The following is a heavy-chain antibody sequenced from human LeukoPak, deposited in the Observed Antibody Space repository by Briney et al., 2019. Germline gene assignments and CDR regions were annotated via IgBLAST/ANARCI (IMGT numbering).Heavy chain of an antibody. CDR2: ISSSGSTI. Sequence: PGGSLGLSCAASGFTFSDYYMSWIRQAPGKGLEWVSYISSSGSTIYYADSVKGRFTISGDNAKNSLYLQMNSLRAEDTAVYYCARVGGYCSSASCWGENWFDPWGQGTLVTVSS. D-gene: IGHD2-2*01. CDR3: ARVGGYCSSASCWGENWFDP. CDR1: GFTFSDYY. V-gene: IGHV3-11*04. J-gene: IGHJ5*02.